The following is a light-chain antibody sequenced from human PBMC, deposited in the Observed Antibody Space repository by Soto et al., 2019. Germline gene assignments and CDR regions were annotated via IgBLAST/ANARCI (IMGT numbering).Light chain of an antibody. CDR3: ATWDDSLNGYV. V-gene: IGLV1-44*01. J-gene: IGLJ1*01. CDR2: SNS. CDR1: SSNIGSNP. Sequence: QLVLTQTPSASGTPGQRVTISCSGSSSNIGSNPVNWYQQVPGRAPKLLIYSNSQRPSGVPDRFSGSKSGTSASLAISGLQSEDEADYYCATWDDSLNGYVFGTGTKVTVL.